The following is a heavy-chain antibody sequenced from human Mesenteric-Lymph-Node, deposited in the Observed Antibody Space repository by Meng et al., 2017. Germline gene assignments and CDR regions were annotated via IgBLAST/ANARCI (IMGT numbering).Heavy chain of an antibody. CDR1: GGSISSGDYY. D-gene: IGHD3-10*01. V-gene: IGHV4-30-4*01. Sequence: QESGPGLVKPSQTLSLTCTVSGGSISSGDYYWSWIRQPPGKGLELIGYIHSSGSTYYNPSLRSRLTISVDTSKNQFSLKLSSVTAADTAVYYCARASYGSGSPLGESWFDPWGQGTLVTVSS. CDR2: IHSSGST. CDR3: ARASYGSGSPLGESWFDP. J-gene: IGHJ5*02.